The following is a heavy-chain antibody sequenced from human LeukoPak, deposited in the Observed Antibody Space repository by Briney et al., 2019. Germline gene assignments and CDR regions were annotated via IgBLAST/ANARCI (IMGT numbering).Heavy chain of an antibody. Sequence: PSDTLSLTCAVSGYSISSSNWWGWIRQPPGKGLEWIGCIYYSGSTYYNPSLKSRVTMSVDTSKNQFSLKLSSVTAVDTAMYYCARRSREAYDPVTAAKFDYWGQGTLVTVSS. CDR2: IYYSGST. D-gene: IGHD6-13*01. J-gene: IGHJ4*02. V-gene: IGHV4-28*01. CDR1: GYSISSSNW. CDR3: ARRSREAYDPVTAAKFDY.